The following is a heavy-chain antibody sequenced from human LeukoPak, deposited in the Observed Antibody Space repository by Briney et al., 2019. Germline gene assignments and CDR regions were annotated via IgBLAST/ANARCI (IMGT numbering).Heavy chain of an antibody. CDR1: GYTFTGYY. CDR3: AKECDYSPGHKFDL. J-gene: IGHJ4*02. V-gene: IGHV1-2*02. Sequence: GASVKVSCKASGYTFTGYYMHWVRQAPGQGLEWMGWINPNSGGTNYAQKFQGRVTMTRDTSISTAYMELSRLRSDDTAVYYCAKECDYSPGHKFDLWGQGTLVTVSS. CDR2: INPNSGGT. D-gene: IGHD3-10*01.